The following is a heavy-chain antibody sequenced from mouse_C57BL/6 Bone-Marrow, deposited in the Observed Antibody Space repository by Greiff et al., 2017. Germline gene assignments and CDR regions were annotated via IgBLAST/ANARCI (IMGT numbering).Heavy chain of an antibody. Sequence: EVKLVESGGGLVQPGGSLSLSCAASGFTFTDYYMSWVRQPPGKALEWLGFIRNKANGYTTEHSVSVKGRFTISREDSQSIPYHQMNGLRAEDNATYYCARYVYGSSYAMDYWGQGTSVTVSS. D-gene: IGHD1-1*01. CDR3: ARYVYGSSYAMDY. V-gene: IGHV7-3*01. CDR2: IRNKANGYTT. CDR1: GFTFTDYY. J-gene: IGHJ4*01.